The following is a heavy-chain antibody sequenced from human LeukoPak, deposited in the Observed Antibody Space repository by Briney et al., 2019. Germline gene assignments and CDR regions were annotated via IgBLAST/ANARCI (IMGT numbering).Heavy chain of an antibody. D-gene: IGHD3-22*01. CDR2: TRNKANSYTT. CDR1: GFTFSDHY. CDR3: ARASSGRPTEFDY. Sequence: PGGSLRLSCAASGFTFSDHYMDWVRQAPGKGLEWVGRTRNKANSYTTEYAPSVKGRFTISRDDSKNSLYLQMNSLKTEDTAVYYCARASSGRPTEFDYWGQGTLVTVSS. J-gene: IGHJ4*02. V-gene: IGHV3-72*01.